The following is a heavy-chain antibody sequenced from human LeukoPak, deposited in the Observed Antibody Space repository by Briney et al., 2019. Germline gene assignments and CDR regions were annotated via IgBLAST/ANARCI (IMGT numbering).Heavy chain of an antibody. Sequence: SSETLSLTCTVSGGSISSYYWSWIRQPAGKGLEWIGRIYTSGSTNYNPSLKSRVTMSVDTSKNQFSLKLSSVTAADTAVYYCARDNVVGATKALDYWGQGTLVTVSS. J-gene: IGHJ4*02. CDR2: IYTSGST. D-gene: IGHD1-26*01. CDR1: GGSISSYY. V-gene: IGHV4-4*07. CDR3: ARDNVVGATKALDY.